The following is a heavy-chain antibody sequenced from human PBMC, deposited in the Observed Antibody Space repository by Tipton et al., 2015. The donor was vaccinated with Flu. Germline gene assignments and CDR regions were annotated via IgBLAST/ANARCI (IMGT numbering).Heavy chain of an antibody. CDR3: ARDLRGYSGYTGGDAFDM. D-gene: IGHD5-12*01. V-gene: IGHV4-59*01. Sequence: TLSLTCTVSGASISSYYWSWIRQPPGKGLEWIGYIYYSGITNYNPSLKSRVTISVDTSKNQFSLRLSSVTAADTAVYYCARDLRGYSGYTGGDAFDMWGRGIMVFVSS. J-gene: IGHJ3*02. CDR1: GASISSYY. CDR2: IYYSGIT.